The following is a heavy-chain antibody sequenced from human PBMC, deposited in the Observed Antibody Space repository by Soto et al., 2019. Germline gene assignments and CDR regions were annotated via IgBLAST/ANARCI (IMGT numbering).Heavy chain of an antibody. CDR1: GGSISGYY. CDR2: LFYGGTT. Sequence: QVQLQESGPGLVKPSETLSHTCTVSGGSISGYYWTWIRQPPGKGLEWVGSLFYGGTTDYNPSLKSRLTMSLDTSKNHFSLKLRSVTAADTAVYYCARHRGPAPVYWGQGTLVTASS. CDR3: ARHRGPAPVY. D-gene: IGHD3-10*01. J-gene: IGHJ4*02. V-gene: IGHV4-39*01.